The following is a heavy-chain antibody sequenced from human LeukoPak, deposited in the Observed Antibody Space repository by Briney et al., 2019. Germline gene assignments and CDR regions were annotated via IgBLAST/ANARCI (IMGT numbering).Heavy chain of an antibody. D-gene: IGHD6-13*01. CDR2: IYYTGST. Sequence: SETLSLTCTVSGGSITSRNYCWGWIRQPPGKGLEWIGGIYYTGSTYYNPSLKSRVTISVDTSKNQFSLKLSSVTAADTAVYYCARQGIPYYYYGMDVWGQGTTVTVSS. J-gene: IGHJ6*02. CDR3: ARQGIPYYYYGMDV. V-gene: IGHV4-39*01. CDR1: GGSITSRNYC.